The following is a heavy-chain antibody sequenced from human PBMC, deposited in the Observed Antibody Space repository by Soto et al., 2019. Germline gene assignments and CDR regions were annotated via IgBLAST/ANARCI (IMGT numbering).Heavy chain of an antibody. CDR1: GFTFDDYT. D-gene: IGHD6-19*01. V-gene: IGHV3-43*01. Sequence: GESLKISCAASGFTFDDYTMHWVRQAPVKGLEWVSLISWDGGSTCYADSVKGRFTISRDNSKNSLYLQMNSLRTEDTALYYCAKDSQWLVFDYWGQGTLVTVSS. CDR3: AKDSQWLVFDY. CDR2: ISWDGGST. J-gene: IGHJ4*02.